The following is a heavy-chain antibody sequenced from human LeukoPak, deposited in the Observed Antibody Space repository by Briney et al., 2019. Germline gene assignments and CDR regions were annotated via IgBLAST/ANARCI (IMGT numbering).Heavy chain of an antibody. V-gene: IGHV1-2*02. J-gene: IGHJ4*02. CDR2: INPNSGGT. D-gene: IGHD2-2*01. CDR3: ARIGSYCSSTSCDGMDDY. CDR1: GYTFTGYY. Sequence: ASVTVSCKASGYTFTGYYMHWVRQAPGQGLEWMGWINPNSGGTNYAQKFQGRVTMTRDTSISTAYMELSRLRSDDTAVYYCARIGSYCSSTSCDGMDDYWGQGTLVTVSS.